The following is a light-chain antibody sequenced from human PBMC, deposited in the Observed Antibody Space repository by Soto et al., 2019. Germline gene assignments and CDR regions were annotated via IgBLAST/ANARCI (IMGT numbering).Light chain of an antibody. V-gene: IGKV1-33*01. Sequence: DLQMTQSPSSLSASIGDRVTITCQASQDISNYLNWYQQKPGKAPKLLIYDASSLETGVPSRFSGSGSGTDFSITINSLQPEDSATYYCQQYNDLPLTFGGGTKVEIK. J-gene: IGKJ4*01. CDR2: DAS. CDR1: QDISNY. CDR3: QQYNDLPLT.